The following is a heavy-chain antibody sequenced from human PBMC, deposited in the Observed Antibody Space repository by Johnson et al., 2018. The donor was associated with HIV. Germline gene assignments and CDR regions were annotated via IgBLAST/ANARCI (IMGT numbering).Heavy chain of an antibody. J-gene: IGHJ3*02. Sequence: VQLVESGGGVVQPGRSLRLSCAASGFTFSDYYMSWIRQAPGKGLAWVSYISSSGSTIYYADSVKGRFPISRDNAKNSLYLQVNSLRAEDTAVYYCARGWLFLDAFDIWGQGTMVTVSS. CDR2: ISSSGSTI. CDR1: GFTFSDYY. D-gene: IGHD3-9*01. CDR3: ARGWLFLDAFDI. V-gene: IGHV3-11*04.